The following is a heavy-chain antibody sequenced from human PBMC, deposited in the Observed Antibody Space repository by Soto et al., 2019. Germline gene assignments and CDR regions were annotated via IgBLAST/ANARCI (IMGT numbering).Heavy chain of an antibody. Sequence: XVSLRLSCAASGFTFNTDSMNWVRQVPGKGLEWVASISGGGGSTYYADSVKGRFTISRDTSKNTLYLQMNSLSAEDTAVYYCAKRFIVVVTATRPDDNFDVCGQRTMVTVSS. CDR1: GFTFNTDS. J-gene: IGHJ3*01. D-gene: IGHD2-21*02. CDR3: AKRFIVVVTATRPDDNFDV. V-gene: IGHV3-23*01. CDR2: ISGGGGST.